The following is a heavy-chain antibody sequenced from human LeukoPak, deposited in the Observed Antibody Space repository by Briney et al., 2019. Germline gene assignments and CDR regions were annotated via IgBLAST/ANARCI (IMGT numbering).Heavy chain of an antibody. V-gene: IGHV3-33*01. J-gene: IGHJ5*02. CDR3: ERDLAGPFDP. CDR2: IWYDGSKK. CDR1: GFTFSSYG. Sequence: GRSLRLSSAASGFTFSSYGMHWVRQAPGKGLEWVAVIWYDGSKKYYSDSVKGRFTISRDNSKNTLYLQMNSLRAEDTAVYYCERDLAGPFDPWGQGTLVTVSS.